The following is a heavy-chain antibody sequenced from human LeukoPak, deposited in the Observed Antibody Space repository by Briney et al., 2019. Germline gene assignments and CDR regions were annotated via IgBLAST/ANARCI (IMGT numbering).Heavy chain of an antibody. CDR3: ARAYFYGSGSYYSFDY. D-gene: IGHD3-10*01. J-gene: IGHJ4*02. CDR2: IYYSGST. CDR1: GGSISSYY. V-gene: IGHV4-59*01. Sequence: SETLSLTCTVSGGSISSYYWSWIRQPPGKGLEWIGYIYYSGSTNHNPSLKSRVTISVDTSKNQFSLKLSSVTAADTAVYYCARAYFYGSGSYYSFDYWGQGTLVTVSS.